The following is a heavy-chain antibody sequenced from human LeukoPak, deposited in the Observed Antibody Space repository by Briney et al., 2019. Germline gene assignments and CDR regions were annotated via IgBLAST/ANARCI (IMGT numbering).Heavy chain of an antibody. Sequence: ASVKVSCKASGYTFTGYYMHWVRQAPGQGLEWMGWINPNSGGTNYAQKFRGRVTMTRDTSISTAYMELSRLRSDDTAVYYCARDQKIFGVVTAGTWGQGTLVTVSS. D-gene: IGHD3-3*01. CDR3: ARDQKIFGVVTAGT. CDR2: INPNSGGT. V-gene: IGHV1-2*02. CDR1: GYTFTGYY. J-gene: IGHJ4*02.